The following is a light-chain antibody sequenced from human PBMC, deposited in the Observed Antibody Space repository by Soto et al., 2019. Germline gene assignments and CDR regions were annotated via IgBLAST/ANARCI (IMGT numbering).Light chain of an antibody. CDR1: QSVGRRY. J-gene: IGKJ5*01. V-gene: IGKV3-20*01. CDR2: GVS. CDR3: HQYEGSPLT. Sequence: DIEMTQSPAPLSVSTGESATLSCRSSQSVGRRYLAWYQQKPGQAPRLIISGVSKRATGIPDRFSGDGSGTDFTLTISRLEPEDIAMYICHQYEGSPLTLGEGTQLEIK.